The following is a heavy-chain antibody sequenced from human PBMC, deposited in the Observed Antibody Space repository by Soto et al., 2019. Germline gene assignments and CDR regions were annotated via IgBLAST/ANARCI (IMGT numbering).Heavy chain of an antibody. Sequence: QVTLKESGPVLVKPTETLTVTCTVSGFSLSSGRMGVSWIRQPPGKALEWLAHIFGNDEKSYSTSLKSRLTISKDTSKSQVVLTMTNVGPVDTATYYCARMPPWDFWSGYYAGRYFYYGMDVWGQGTTVSVSS. CDR3: ARMPPWDFWSGYYAGRYFYYGMDV. CDR2: IFGNDEK. CDR1: GFSLSSGRMG. D-gene: IGHD3-3*01. J-gene: IGHJ6*02. V-gene: IGHV2-26*01.